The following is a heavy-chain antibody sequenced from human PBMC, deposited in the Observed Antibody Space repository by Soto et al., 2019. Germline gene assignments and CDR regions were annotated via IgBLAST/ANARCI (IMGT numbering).Heavy chain of an antibody. CDR3: ARVWGGAFDI. CDR2: IYYSGTT. D-gene: IGHD3-10*01. Sequence: PSETLSLTCTVSGGSISSSSYYWGWIRQPPGKGLEWIGRIYYSGTTYYNPSLKSRVTISVDTSKNQFSLKLSSVTAADTAVYYCARVWGGAFDIWGQGTMVTVSS. V-gene: IGHV4-39*07. CDR1: GGSISSSSYY. J-gene: IGHJ3*02.